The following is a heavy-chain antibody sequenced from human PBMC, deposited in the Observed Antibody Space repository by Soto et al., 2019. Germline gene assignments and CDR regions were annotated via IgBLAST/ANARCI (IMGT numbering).Heavy chain of an antibody. CDR1: GYTFSNHG. CDR3: VREGQLGY. D-gene: IGHD6-6*01. V-gene: IGHV1-18*01. CDR2: ISGYNGNT. Sequence: QVQLLQSGAEVKKPGASVKVSCKASGYTFSNHGFSWVRQAPGQGLEWMGWISGYNGNTNYAEMLQGRVTMTTDTSTRTAYMELKNLRYDDTAVYYCVREGQLGYWGQGTPVTVSS. J-gene: IGHJ4*02.